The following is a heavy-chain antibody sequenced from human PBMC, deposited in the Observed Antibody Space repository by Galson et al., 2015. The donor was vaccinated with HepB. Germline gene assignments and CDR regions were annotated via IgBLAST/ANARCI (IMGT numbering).Heavy chain of an antibody. CDR3: ARDHYINYLPLSYFDF. V-gene: IGHV1-3*04. D-gene: IGHD4-11*01. J-gene: IGHJ4*02. Sequence: SVKVSCKASGYTFNNYAMHWVRQAPGQRLEWMGWINTVNGITKYSQRFQARVTITSDTSASAFYMDLSGLRSEDTAVYYCARDHYINYLPLSYFDFWGQGTLIAVSS. CDR2: INTVNGIT. CDR1: GYTFNNYA.